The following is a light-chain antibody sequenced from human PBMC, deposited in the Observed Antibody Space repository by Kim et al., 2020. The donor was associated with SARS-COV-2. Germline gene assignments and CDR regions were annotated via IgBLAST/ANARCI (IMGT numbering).Light chain of an antibody. J-gene: IGLJ3*02. Sequence: QSVLTQPPSASGTPGQRVTISCSGSSSNIGSNTVNWYQQLPGTAPTLLIYSTYQRPSGVPDRFSGSKPGTSASLAISGLQSEDEADYYCAAWDDSLNGWVFGGGTQLTVL. V-gene: IGLV1-44*01. CDR2: STY. CDR3: AAWDDSLNGWV. CDR1: SSNIGSNT.